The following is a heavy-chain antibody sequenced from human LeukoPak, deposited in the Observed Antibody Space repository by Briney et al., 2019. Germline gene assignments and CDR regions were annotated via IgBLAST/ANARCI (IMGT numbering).Heavy chain of an antibody. CDR2: ISGTGGST. CDR1: GFTFSSYA. CDR3: AKGQNPLRPLRFLEWLSGGYYFDY. Sequence: TGGSLRLSCAAPGFTFSSYAMSGVRQAPGKGLEWVSAISGTGGSTYYADSVKGRFTISRDNSKNTLFLQMNSLRAEDTAVYYCAKGQNPLRPLRFLEWLSGGYYFDYWGQGTLVTVSS. J-gene: IGHJ4*02. D-gene: IGHD3-3*01. V-gene: IGHV3-23*01.